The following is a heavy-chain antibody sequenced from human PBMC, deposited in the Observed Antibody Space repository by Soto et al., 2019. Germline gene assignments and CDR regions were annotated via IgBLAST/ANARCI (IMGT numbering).Heavy chain of an antibody. CDR3: ARHDTYYDILSGYYFDY. CDR1: VYLFTSYK. Sequence: GDSLKISCPGSVYLFTSYKIFWVRPLPGKVLEWMGIIYPGDSEIRYSPSFQGQVTISADKSTSTAYLQWSSLKASDTAMYYCARHDTYYDILSGYYFDYWGQGTLVTVFS. D-gene: IGHD3-9*01. J-gene: IGHJ4*02. V-gene: IGHV5-51*01. CDR2: IYPGDSEI.